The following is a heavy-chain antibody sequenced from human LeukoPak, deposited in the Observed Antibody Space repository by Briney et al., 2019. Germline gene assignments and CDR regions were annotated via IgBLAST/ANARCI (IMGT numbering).Heavy chain of an antibody. CDR2: IRNKADGCTP. J-gene: IGHJ4*02. D-gene: IGHD1-26*01. CDR3: TRDPPTRY. Sequence: PGRSLRLSCTASGFTFGDYTITWIRQAPGRGLEWVGFIRNKADGCTPEYAASVKGRFTISRDDSKNIAYLQMNSLKTDDTAVYYCTRDPPTRYWGQGTLVSVSS. V-gene: IGHV3-49*03. CDR1: GFTFGDYT.